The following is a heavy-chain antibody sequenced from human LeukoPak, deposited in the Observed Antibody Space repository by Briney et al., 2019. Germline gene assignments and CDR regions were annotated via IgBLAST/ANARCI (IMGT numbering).Heavy chain of an antibody. CDR1: GFTFSSYA. V-gene: IGHV3-30*04. CDR2: ISYDGSNK. CDR3: ARDYYGSSGRLDY. Sequence: GGSLRLSCAASGFTFSSYAMHWVRQAPGKGLEWVAVISYDGSNKYYADSVKGRFTISRDNSKNTLYLQMSSLRAEDTAVYYCARDYYGSSGRLDYWGQGTLVTVSS. D-gene: IGHD3-22*01. J-gene: IGHJ4*02.